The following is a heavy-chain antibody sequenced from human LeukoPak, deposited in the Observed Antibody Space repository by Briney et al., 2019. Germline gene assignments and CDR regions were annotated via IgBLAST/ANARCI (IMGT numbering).Heavy chain of an antibody. CDR2: ISSSSITI. J-gene: IGHJ4*02. D-gene: IGHD2-15*01. CDR3: ARDRGGSYSAIDY. CDR1: GFTFSSYS. Sequence: GGSLRLSCAASGFTFSSYSLNWVRQAPGKGLEGVSFISSSSITIYYADSGKGRFTISRDNAEKLLYLQMNSLRAEDTAVYYCARDRGGSYSAIDYWGQGTLVTVSS. V-gene: IGHV3-48*04.